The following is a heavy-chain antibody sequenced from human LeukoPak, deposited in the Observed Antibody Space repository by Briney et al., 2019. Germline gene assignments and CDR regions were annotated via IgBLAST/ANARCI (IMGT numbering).Heavy chain of an antibody. CDR3: AKDTYTHSGTYYLYYFDY. CDR1: GFTFSSYA. D-gene: IGHD1-26*01. V-gene: IGHV3-23*01. J-gene: IGHJ4*02. Sequence: GGSLRLSCAASGFTFSSYAMTWVRQAPGKGLEWVSGISGSGGSTHYADSVKGRFTISRDNSKNTLYLQMNSLRAEDTAVYYCAKDTYTHSGTYYLYYFDYWGQGTPVTVSS. CDR2: ISGSGGST.